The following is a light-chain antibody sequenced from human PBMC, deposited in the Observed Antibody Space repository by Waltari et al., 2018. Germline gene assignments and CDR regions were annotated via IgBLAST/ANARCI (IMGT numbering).Light chain of an antibody. J-gene: IGLJ2*01. CDR3: CSYAGSYTLV. V-gene: IGLV2-11*01. CDR1: SRDVGGYNY. Sequence: QSALTQPRSVSGSPGPSVTISCTGTSRDVGGYNYVSWYQQHPGKAPKFMIYDVSRRPSGVPDRFSGSKSGNTASLTISGLQAEDEADYYCCSYAGSYTLVFGGGTKLTVL. CDR2: DVS.